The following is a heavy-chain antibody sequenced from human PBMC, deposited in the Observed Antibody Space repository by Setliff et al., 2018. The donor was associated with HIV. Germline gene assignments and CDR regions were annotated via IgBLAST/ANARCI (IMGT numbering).Heavy chain of an antibody. V-gene: IGHV1-24*01. CDR3: AAPSSVYIFGVLTPVSFDY. J-gene: IGHJ4*02. CDR1: GDTLTKLS. CDR2: FDHEEGKI. Sequence: ASVKVSCKVSGDTLTKLSIYWVRQAPGKGLEWMGGFDHEEGKIIYAQKFQGRVSMTEDTSTDTAYMDLSSLRSDDTAVYYCAAPSSVYIFGVLTPVSFDYWGQGTPVTVSS. D-gene: IGHD3-3*02.